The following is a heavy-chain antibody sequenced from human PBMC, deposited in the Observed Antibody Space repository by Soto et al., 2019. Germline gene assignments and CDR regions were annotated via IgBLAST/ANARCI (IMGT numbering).Heavy chain of an antibody. Sequence: SETLSLTCTVSGGSISSYYWSWIRQPPGKGLEWIGEIYHSGSTNYNPSLKSRVTISVDRSKNQFSLKLSSVTAADTAVYYCARGGKYSSSSGGDYFDYWGQGTLVTVSS. J-gene: IGHJ4*02. CDR2: IYHSGST. D-gene: IGHD6-6*01. CDR1: GGSISSYY. CDR3: ARGGKYSSSSGGDYFDY. V-gene: IGHV4-59*12.